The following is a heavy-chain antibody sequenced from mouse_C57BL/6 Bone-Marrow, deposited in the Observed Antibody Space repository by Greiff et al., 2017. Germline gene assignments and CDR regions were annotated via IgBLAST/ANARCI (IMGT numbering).Heavy chain of an antibody. CDR1: GFTFSDYG. Sequence: EVMLVESGGGLVQPGGSLKLSCAASGFTFSDYGMAWVRQAPRKGPEWVAFISNLAYSIYYADTVTGPFTISRENAKNTLYLEMSSLRSEDTAMYYSARRGYYYGSSSSWYFDVWGTGTTGTVSS. CDR2: ISNLAYSI. D-gene: IGHD1-1*01. V-gene: IGHV5-15*01. J-gene: IGHJ1*03. CDR3: ARRGYYYGSSSSWYFDV.